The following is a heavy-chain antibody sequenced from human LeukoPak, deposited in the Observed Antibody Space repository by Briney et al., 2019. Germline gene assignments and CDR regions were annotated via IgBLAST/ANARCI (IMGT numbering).Heavy chain of an antibody. CDR1: GFTFSSYA. J-gene: IGHJ4*02. Sequence: PGGSLRLSCAASGFTFSSYAMSWVRQAPGKGLEWASAISGSGGSTYYADSVKGRFTISRDNSKNTLYLQMNSLRAEDTAVYYCAKEDLVEMATPYDYFDYWGQGTLVTVSS. V-gene: IGHV3-23*01. CDR2: ISGSGGST. CDR3: AKEDLVEMATPYDYFDY. D-gene: IGHD5-24*01.